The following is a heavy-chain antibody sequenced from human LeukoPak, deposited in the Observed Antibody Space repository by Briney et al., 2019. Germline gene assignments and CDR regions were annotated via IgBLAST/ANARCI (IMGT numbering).Heavy chain of an antibody. D-gene: IGHD3-9*01. Sequence: ASVKVSCKASGGTFSSYATSWVRQAPGQGLEWMGRIIPILGIANYAQKFQGRVTITADKSTSTAYMELSSLRSEDTAVYYCARDLCNYDILTGPHCYYYYGMDVWGQGTTVTVSS. CDR3: ARDLCNYDILTGPHCYYYYGMDV. CDR2: IIPILGIA. CDR1: GGTFSSYA. V-gene: IGHV1-69*04. J-gene: IGHJ6*02.